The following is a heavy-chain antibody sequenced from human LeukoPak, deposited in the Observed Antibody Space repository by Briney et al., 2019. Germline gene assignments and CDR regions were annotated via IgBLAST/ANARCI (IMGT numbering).Heavy chain of an antibody. CDR1: GFTFSSYG. CDR3: ARDPSSGWYYYYYYYMDV. CDR2: ISSSSSYI. V-gene: IGHV3-21*01. Sequence: GGSLRLSCAASGFTFSSYGMHWVRQAPGKGLEWVSSISSSSSYIYYADSVKGRFTISRDNAKNSLYLQMNSLRAEDTAVYYCARDPSSGWYYYYYYYMDVWGKGTTVTVSS. D-gene: IGHD6-19*01. J-gene: IGHJ6*03.